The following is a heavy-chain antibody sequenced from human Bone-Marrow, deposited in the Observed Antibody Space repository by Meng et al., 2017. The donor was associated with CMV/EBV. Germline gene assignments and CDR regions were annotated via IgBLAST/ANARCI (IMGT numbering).Heavy chain of an antibody. V-gene: IGHV3-33*06. CDR1: GFTFSSYG. J-gene: IGHJ5*02. CDR2: IWYDGSNK. D-gene: IGHD2/OR15-2a*01. CDR3: AKDSIGWFDP. Sequence: LSCGASGFTFSSYGMHWVRQAPGKGLEWVAVIWYDGSNKYYADSVKGRFTISRDNSKNTLYLQMNSLRAEDTAAYYCAKDSIGWFDPWGQGTLVTVSS.